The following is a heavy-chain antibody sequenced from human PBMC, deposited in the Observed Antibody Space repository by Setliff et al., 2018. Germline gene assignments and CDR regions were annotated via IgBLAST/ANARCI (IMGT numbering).Heavy chain of an antibody. V-gene: IGHV4-59*01. CDR2: VYYSGTT. Sequence: SETLSLTCTVSGGSISTYYWSWIRQTPVKGLEWIGYVYYSGTTNYNPLFKSRVTISVDRPKNQFSLKLSSVTAADTGVYYCARDSALHSYHYDSSGYLDYWGQGALITVSS. CDR1: GGSISTYY. CDR3: ARDSALHSYHYDSSGYLDY. J-gene: IGHJ4*02. D-gene: IGHD3-22*01.